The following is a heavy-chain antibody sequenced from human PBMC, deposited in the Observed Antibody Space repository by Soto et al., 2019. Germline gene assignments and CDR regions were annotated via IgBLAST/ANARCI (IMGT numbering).Heavy chain of an antibody. J-gene: IGHJ3*01. V-gene: IGHV1-24*01. CDR1: GYTLTELS. CDR3: ARGTRVVSL. D-gene: IGHD3-16*02. CDR2: FDPEDGET. Sequence: ASVKVSCKVSGYTLTELSMHWVRQAPGKGLEWMGGFDPEDGETIYAQKFQGRVTMTRNTAISTAYMELSSLRSEDTAVYFCARGTRVVSLWGQGTMVTVSS.